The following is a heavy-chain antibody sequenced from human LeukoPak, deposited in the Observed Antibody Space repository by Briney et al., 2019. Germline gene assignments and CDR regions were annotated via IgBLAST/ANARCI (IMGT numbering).Heavy chain of an antibody. CDR2: MNPNSGNT. CDR3: ARPLAYCSSTSCPKHPEAFDI. D-gene: IGHD2-2*01. J-gene: IGHJ3*02. Sequence: ASVKVSCKASGYTFTSYDINWVRQATGQGLEWMGWMNPNSGNTGYAQKFQGRVTMTRNTSISTAYMELSSLRSEDTAVYYCARPLAYCSSTSCPKHPEAFDIWGQGTMVTVSS. CDR1: GYTFTSYD. V-gene: IGHV1-8*01.